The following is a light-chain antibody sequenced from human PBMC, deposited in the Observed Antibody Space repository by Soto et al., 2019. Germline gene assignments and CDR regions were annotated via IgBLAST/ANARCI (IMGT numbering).Light chain of an antibody. CDR3: QQYGSSPRT. CDR1: QSVSSNY. J-gene: IGKJ2*01. CDR2: GAS. V-gene: IGKV3-20*01. Sequence: EIVLTQSPGTLSLSPGERATLSCRASQSVSSNYLAWYQQKPGQAPRLLIYGASSRATGIPDRFSGGGSGTDFTLTISRLEPEDFAVYYCQQYGSSPRTFGQGTKLEIK.